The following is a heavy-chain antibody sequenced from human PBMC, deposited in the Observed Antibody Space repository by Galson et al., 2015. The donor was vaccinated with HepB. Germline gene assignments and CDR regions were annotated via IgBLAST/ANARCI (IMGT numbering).Heavy chain of an antibody. CDR3: ARGAKYCSSTSCYSSGFDP. V-gene: IGHV1-2*02. CDR1: GSTFTGYY. Sequence: SVTVSCKASGSTFTGYYMHWVRQAPGQGLEWMGWINPNSGGTNYAQKFQGRVTMTRDTSISTAYMELSSLRSEDTAVYYCARGAKYCSSTSCYSSGFDPWGQGTLVTVSS. J-gene: IGHJ5*02. D-gene: IGHD2-2*01. CDR2: INPNSGGT.